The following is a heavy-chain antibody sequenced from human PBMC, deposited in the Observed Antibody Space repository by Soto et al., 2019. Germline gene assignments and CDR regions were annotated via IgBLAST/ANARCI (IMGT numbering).Heavy chain of an antibody. V-gene: IGHV3-21*01. D-gene: IGHD2-2*01. CDR3: GRVGGGFVVVPGANRGDF. CDR1: GFTFSTYS. CDR2: ISPSSTYI. J-gene: IGHJ4*02. Sequence: EVQLVESGGGLVKPGGSLRLSCAASGFTFSTYSMSWVRQAPGKGLEWVSSISPSSTYIHYADSVKGRFTISRDNAEKVSHMQRDTRRAERTAIYYDGRVGGGFVVVPGANRGDFWGQGTLVTVSS.